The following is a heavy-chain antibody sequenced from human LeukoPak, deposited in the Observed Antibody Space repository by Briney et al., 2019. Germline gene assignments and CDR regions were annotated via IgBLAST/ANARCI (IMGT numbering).Heavy chain of an antibody. J-gene: IGHJ5*02. D-gene: IGHD6-6*01. CDR2: INPNSGGT. CDR1: GYTFTGYY. Sequence: ASVKVSCKASGYTFTGYYMHWVRQAPGQGLEWMGWINPNSGGTNYAQKFQGRVTMTRDTSISTAYMELSRLRSDDTAVYYCARDRLGVARRGFAWFDPWGQGTLVTVSS. V-gene: IGHV1-2*02. CDR3: ARDRLGVARRGFAWFDP.